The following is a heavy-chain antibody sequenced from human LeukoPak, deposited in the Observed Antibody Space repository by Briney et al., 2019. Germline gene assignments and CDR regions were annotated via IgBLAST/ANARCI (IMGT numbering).Heavy chain of an antibody. CDR2: ISSSSSYT. D-gene: IGHD5-24*01. CDR1: GFTFSDYY. J-gene: IGHJ6*02. Sequence: GGPLRLSCAASGFTFSDYYMSWIHLAPGRGLELGSYISSSSSYTNYADSVKGRFTISRDNAKNSLYLQMNSLRAEDTAVYYCARDDVLKEMATSLGYYYGMDVWGQGTTVTVSS. V-gene: IGHV3-11*05. CDR3: ARDDVLKEMATSLGYYYGMDV.